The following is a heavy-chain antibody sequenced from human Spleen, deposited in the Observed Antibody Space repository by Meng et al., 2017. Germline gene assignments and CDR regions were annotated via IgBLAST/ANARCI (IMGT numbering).Heavy chain of an antibody. V-gene: IGHV4-34*01. CDR2: IYHSGGT. CDR1: GGSFSGYY. CDR3: ARAGNVVVVAAAYWFDP. D-gene: IGHD2-15*01. Sequence: QGRPQQWGAGLLKPSETLSLSCAVLGGSFSGYYWTWIRQPPGKGLEWIGQIYHSGGTNYNPSLKSRVTISVDTSKNQFSLRLNSVTAADTAVYYCARAGNVVVVAAAYWFDPWGQGTLVTVSS. J-gene: IGHJ5*02.